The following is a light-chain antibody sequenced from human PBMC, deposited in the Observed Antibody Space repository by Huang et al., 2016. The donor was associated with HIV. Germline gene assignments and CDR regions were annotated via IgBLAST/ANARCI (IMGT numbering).Light chain of an antibody. CDR2: AAS. CDR3: QQSYSTPYT. CDR1: QRISSY. Sequence: DIQMTQSPSSLSASVGDRVTITCRATQRISSYLNWYRQKPGKAPKLLIYAASTLQGGVPSNFSGSRSGTDFTLTISSLQPDDFATYYCQQSYSTPYTFGQGTKVEIK. J-gene: IGKJ2*01. V-gene: IGKV1-39*01.